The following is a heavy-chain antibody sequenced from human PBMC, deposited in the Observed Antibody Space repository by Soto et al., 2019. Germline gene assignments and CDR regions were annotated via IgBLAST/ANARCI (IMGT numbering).Heavy chain of an antibody. D-gene: IGHD1-26*01. J-gene: IGHJ6*02. CDR2: ISAYNGNT. Sequence: VKVSCTASGYTFTSYGISWVRQAPGQGLEWMGWISAYNGNTNYAQKLQGRVTMTTDTSTSTAYMELRSLRSDDTAVYYCARHPGGSSYRRDYGMDVWGQGTTVTVSS. V-gene: IGHV1-18*01. CDR3: ARHPGGSSYRRDYGMDV. CDR1: GYTFTSYG.